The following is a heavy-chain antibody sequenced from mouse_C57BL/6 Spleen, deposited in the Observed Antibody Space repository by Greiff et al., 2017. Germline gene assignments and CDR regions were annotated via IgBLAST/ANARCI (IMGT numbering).Heavy chain of an antibody. CDR3: ARNDYDDYAMDY. Sequence: VKLMESGPELVKPGASVKISCKASGYAFSSSWMNWVKQGPGKGLEWIGRLYPGDGDTNYNGKFKGKATLTADKSSSTAYMQLSSLTSEDSAVYFCARNDYDDYAMDYWGQGTSVTVSS. CDR1: GYAFSSSW. J-gene: IGHJ4*01. D-gene: IGHD2-4*01. CDR2: LYPGDGDT. V-gene: IGHV1-82*01.